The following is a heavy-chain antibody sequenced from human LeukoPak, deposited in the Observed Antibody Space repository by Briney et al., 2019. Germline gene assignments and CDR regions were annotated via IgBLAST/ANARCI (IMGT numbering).Heavy chain of an antibody. V-gene: IGHV3-30*18. CDR1: GFTFSNSG. CDR2: ISYDGSNK. J-gene: IGHJ4*02. Sequence: PGRSLRLSCAASGFTFSNSGMRWVRQAPGKGLEWVAVISYDGSNKYYGDSVKGRFTISRDNSKNTLYLQMNSLRAEDTAVYYCTKPGGGGWYGYHFDSWGQGTLVTVSS. D-gene: IGHD6-19*01. CDR3: TKPGGGGWYGYHFDS.